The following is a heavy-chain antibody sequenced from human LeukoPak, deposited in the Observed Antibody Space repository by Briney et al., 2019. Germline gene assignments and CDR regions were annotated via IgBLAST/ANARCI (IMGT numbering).Heavy chain of an antibody. D-gene: IGHD2-2*01. CDR3: ARGSVVPAATAYYYYYGMDV. CDR1: GDSITSHY. V-gene: IGHV4-59*11. Sequence: SETLSLTCTVSGDSITSHYWSWVRQPPGKGLEWIGHIFHGDNTIYHDDSTKYNPSLKSRGSISVDTSKNQFSLKLSSVTAADTAVYYCARGSVVPAATAYYYYYGMDVWGQGTTVTVSS. CDR2: IFHGDNTIYHDDST. J-gene: IGHJ6*02.